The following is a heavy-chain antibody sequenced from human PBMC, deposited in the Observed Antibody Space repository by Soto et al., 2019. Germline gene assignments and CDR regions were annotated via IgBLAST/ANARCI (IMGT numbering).Heavy chain of an antibody. J-gene: IGHJ6*02. CDR2: ISGSGGST. D-gene: IGHD3-3*01. CDR1: GFTFSSYA. CDR3: ADFGVVKHNGMDV. Sequence: EVQLLESGGGLVQPGGSLRLSCAAAGFTFSSYAMSWVRQAPGKGLEWVSAISGSGGSTYYADSVKGRFAISRDNSKNPRYLQMNSLRAEDTAVYYCADFGVVKHNGMDVWGQGTTGTVSS. V-gene: IGHV3-23*01.